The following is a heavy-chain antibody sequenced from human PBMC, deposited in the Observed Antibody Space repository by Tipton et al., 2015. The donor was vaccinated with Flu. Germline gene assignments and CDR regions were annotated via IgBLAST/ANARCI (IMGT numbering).Heavy chain of an antibody. V-gene: IGHV4-39*07. CDR3: ARVSPGVESWFDP. Sequence: TLSLTCSVSGDSMTSSRYYWGWIRQPPGKGLEWIGSIFHSGSTYYNPSLKSRVTISVDTSKNQFSPTLISVTAADTAVYYCARVSPGVESWFDPWGQGTLVTVSS. D-gene: IGHD3-3*01. CDR1: GDSMTSSRYY. J-gene: IGHJ5*02. CDR2: IFHSGST.